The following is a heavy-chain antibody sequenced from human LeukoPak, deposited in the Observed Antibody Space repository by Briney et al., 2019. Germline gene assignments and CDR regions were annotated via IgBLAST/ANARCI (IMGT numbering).Heavy chain of an antibody. J-gene: IGHJ4*02. CDR2: ISGSGSST. V-gene: IGHV3-23*01. Sequence: GGSLRLSCAASGFTVSSNYMSWVRQAPGKGLEWVSGISGSGSSTYYADSVKGRFTISRDNSKNTLYLQMNSLRAEDTAVYYCAKDYTIEYWGQGTLVTVSS. CDR1: GFTVSSNY. CDR3: AKDYTIEY. D-gene: IGHD3-16*01.